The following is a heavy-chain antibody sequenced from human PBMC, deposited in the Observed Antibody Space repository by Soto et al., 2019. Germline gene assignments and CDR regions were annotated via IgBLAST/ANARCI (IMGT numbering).Heavy chain of an antibody. D-gene: IGHD3-22*01. V-gene: IGHV1-18*01. CDR1: GYTFTSYG. CDR2: ISAYNGNT. Sequence: ASVKVSCKASGYTFTSYGISWVRQAPGQGLEWMGWISAYNGNTNYAQKLQGRVTMTTDTSTSTAYMELRSLRSDDTAVYYCARDPPRWTYYYDSSGPPGYWGQGILVTVSS. J-gene: IGHJ4*02. CDR3: ARDPPRWTYYYDSSGPPGY.